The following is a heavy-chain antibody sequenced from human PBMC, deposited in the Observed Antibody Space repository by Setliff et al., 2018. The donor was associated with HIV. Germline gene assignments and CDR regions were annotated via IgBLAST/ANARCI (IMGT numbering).Heavy chain of an antibody. CDR2: ISAYNGNT. Sequence: ASVKVSCKASGYTFTSYGISWVRQAPGQGLEWMGWISAYNGNTNYAQKLQGRVTMTTDTSTSTAYMELRSLRSDDTAVYYCVRGGTYCTNGVCYTHNWFDPWGQGTLVTVSS. J-gene: IGHJ5*02. CDR3: VRGGTYCTNGVCYTHNWFDP. CDR1: GYTFTSYG. V-gene: IGHV1-18*01. D-gene: IGHD2-8*01.